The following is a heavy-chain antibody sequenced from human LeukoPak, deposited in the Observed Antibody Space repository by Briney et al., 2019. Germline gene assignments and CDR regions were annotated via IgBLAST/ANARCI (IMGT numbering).Heavy chain of an antibody. J-gene: IGHJ4*02. CDR2: IIPILGIA. V-gene: IGHV1-69*04. D-gene: IGHD3-3*01. Sequence: GASVKVSCKASGGTFSSYAISWVQQAPGQGLEWMGRIIPILGIANYAQKFQGRVTITADKSTSTAYMELSSLRSEDTAVYYCARAREVSGHPLHWGQGTLVTVS. CDR1: GGTFSSYA. CDR3: ARAREVSGHPLH.